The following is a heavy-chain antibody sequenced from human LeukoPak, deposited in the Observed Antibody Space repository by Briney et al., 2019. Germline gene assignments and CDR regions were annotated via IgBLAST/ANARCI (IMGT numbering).Heavy chain of an antibody. V-gene: IGHV4-39*07. CDR3: ARDLFQYYYDSSGTLDY. CDR1: GGSISSSSYY. Sequence: PSETLSLTCTVSGGSISSSSYYWGWIRQPPGKGLEWIGSIYYSGSTYYNPSLKSRVTISVDTSKNQFSLKLSSVTAADTAVYYCARDLFQYYYDSSGTLDYWGQGTLVTVSS. CDR2: IYYSGST. D-gene: IGHD3-22*01. J-gene: IGHJ4*02.